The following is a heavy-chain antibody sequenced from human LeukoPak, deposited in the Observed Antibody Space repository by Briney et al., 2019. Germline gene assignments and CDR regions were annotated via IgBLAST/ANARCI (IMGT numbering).Heavy chain of an antibody. D-gene: IGHD4-17*01. J-gene: IGHJ6*03. V-gene: IGHV1-46*01. CDR3: ARDYPPFGDYDQYYYYMDV. CDR2: INPSGGNT. CDR1: GYTFTGYY. Sequence: GASVKVSCKASGYTFTGYYMHWVRQAPGQGLEWMGIINPSGGNTNYAQKFQGRVTMTRDMSTSTVYMDLSSLRSDDTAVYYCARDYPPFGDYDQYYYYMDVWGKGTTVTISS.